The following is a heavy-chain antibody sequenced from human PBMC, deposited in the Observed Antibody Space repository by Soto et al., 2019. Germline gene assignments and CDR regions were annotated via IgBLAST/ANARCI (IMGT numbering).Heavy chain of an antibody. D-gene: IGHD3-16*02. CDR2: IYYST. J-gene: IGHJ6*02. CDR3: ARDYRASYPAYYYYGMDV. CDR1: GGSISSGGYY. V-gene: IGHV4-31*03. Sequence: QVQLQESGPGLVKPSQTLSLTCTVSGGSISSGGYYWSWIRQHPGKGLEWIGYIYYSTYYNPSLKIRVTISVDTSKNQFSLKLSSVTAAYTAVYYWARDYRASYPAYYYYGMDVWGQGTTVTVSS.